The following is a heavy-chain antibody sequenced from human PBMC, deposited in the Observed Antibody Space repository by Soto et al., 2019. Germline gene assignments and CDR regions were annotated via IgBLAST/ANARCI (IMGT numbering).Heavy chain of an antibody. CDR3: VRGLPTYYYYYMDV. D-gene: IGHD4-17*01. Sequence: GEALKNSCKGSGYSFSNYWISLVRPIAAKGLEWMGIIHPGNSESTYSPSFQGQVTISADKSISIAYLQWSSLKASDTAMYYCVRGLPTYYYYYMDVWGKGTTVTVSS. CDR1: GYSFSNYW. J-gene: IGHJ6*03. V-gene: IGHV5-51*01. CDR2: IHPGNSES.